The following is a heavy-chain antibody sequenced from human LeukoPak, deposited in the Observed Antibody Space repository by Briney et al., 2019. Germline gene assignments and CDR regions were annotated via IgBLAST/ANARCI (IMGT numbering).Heavy chain of an antibody. CDR3: ARGDTAMVTHYYYYYYMDV. J-gene: IGHJ6*03. D-gene: IGHD5-18*01. CDR1: GVSISDYF. V-gene: IGHV4-59*01. Sequence: PSETLSLTCTASGVSISDYFWSWVRQPPGKGLEWVGYVFYSGSTNYNPSLKSRVTISVDTSKNLFSLKLSSVTAADTAVYYCARGDTAMVTHYYYYYYMDVWGKGTTVTVSS. CDR2: VFYSGST.